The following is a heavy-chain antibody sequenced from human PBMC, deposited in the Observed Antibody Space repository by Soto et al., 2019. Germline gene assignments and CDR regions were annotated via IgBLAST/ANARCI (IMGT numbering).Heavy chain of an antibody. CDR1: GYTFTSHY. J-gene: IGHJ4*02. Sequence: QVQLVQSGAEVKEPGASVKVSCKASGYTFTSHYIHWVRQAPGQGLEWMGIINPGGGSTSYAQEFQGRVTMTRDTSTSTVYMELTSLRSEDTAVYYCASWRRYISSSTTGFWSGPFDYWGQGTLVTVCS. CDR2: INPGGGST. CDR3: ASWRRYISSSTTGFWSGPFDY. V-gene: IGHV1-46*03. D-gene: IGHD3-3*01.